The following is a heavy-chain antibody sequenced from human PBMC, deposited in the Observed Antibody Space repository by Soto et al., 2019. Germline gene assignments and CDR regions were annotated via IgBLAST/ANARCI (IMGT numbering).Heavy chain of an antibody. CDR3: ARDRGPSSGYYPYWFDP. V-gene: IGHV1-69*12. CDR1: GGTFSSYA. J-gene: IGHJ5*02. D-gene: IGHD3-22*01. Sequence: QVQLVQSGAEVKKPGSSVKVSCKASGGTFSSYAITWVRQAPGQGLEWMGGIIPIFGTANYEQKFQGRVTIPADESTSTAYMELSSLRSEVTAVYYCARDRGPSSGYYPYWFDPWGQGTLVTVSS. CDR2: IIPIFGTA.